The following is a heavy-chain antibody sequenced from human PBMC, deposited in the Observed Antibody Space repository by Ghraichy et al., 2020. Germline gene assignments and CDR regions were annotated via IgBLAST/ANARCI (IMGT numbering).Heavy chain of an antibody. CDR2: ISYGGST. Sequence: SETLSLTCTVSGGSISSSSYYWGWIRQPPGKGLEWVGSISYGGSTYYNPSLKSRVTISVGTSKNQFSLKLSSVTAADTAVYYCARHGVLGSSGWSQFDYWGQGTLVTVSS. V-gene: IGHV4-39*01. D-gene: IGHD6-19*01. CDR3: ARHGVLGSSGWSQFDY. CDR1: GGSISSSSYY. J-gene: IGHJ4*02.